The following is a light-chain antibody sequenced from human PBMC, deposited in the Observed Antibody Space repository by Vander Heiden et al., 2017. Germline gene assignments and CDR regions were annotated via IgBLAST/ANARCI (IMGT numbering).Light chain of an antibody. CDR2: AAS. V-gene: IGKV1-39*01. Sequence: DTQMTQPTPSLSASLGDRVTLTCRASERIDHYLNCYRQKPRKGPELLIYAASNLQSWVPSRFSGSGAGTDFTLTIARLRPEDFATYYCQQRYGAPYNFGQGTKLE. J-gene: IGKJ2*01. CDR3: QQRYGAPYN. CDR1: ERIDHY.